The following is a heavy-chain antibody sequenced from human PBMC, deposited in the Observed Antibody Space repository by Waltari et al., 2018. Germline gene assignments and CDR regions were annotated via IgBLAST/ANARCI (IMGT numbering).Heavy chain of an antibody. D-gene: IGHD3-22*01. CDR1: GGSISSGSYY. Sequence: QVQLQESGPGLVKPSQTLSLPCTVSGGSISSGSYYWSWVRQPAGKGLEGIGRIYTSGSTNYNPSLKSRVTISVDTSKNQFSLKLSSVTAADTAVYYCARDYYHSSGYLYYFDYWGQGTLVTVSS. V-gene: IGHV4-61*02. J-gene: IGHJ4*02. CDR2: IYTSGST. CDR3: ARDYYHSSGYLYYFDY.